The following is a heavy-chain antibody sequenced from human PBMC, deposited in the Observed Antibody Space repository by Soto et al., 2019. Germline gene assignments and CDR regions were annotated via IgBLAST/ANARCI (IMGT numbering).Heavy chain of an antibody. Sequence: SETLSLTCAVYGGSFSGYYWSWIRQPPGKGLEWIGEINHSGSTNYNPSLKSRVTISVDTSKNQFSLKLSSVTAADTAVYYCARTRYSRGWYKAPFDTWGQRPMVT. V-gene: IGHV4-34*01. D-gene: IGHD6-19*01. CDR1: GGSFSGYY. CDR2: INHSGST. CDR3: ARTRYSRGWYKAPFDT. J-gene: IGHJ3*02.